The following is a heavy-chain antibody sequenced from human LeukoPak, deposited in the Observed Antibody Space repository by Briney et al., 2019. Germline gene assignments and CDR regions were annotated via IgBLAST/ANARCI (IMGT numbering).Heavy chain of an antibody. J-gene: IGHJ4*02. Sequence: PSETLSLTCTVSGGSISSGSYYWSWIRQPAGKGLEWIGRIYSSGSTNYNPSLKSRVTMSVDTSKNQFSLKLSSVTAADTAVYYCASLAVGYYGSGSYYSYDYWGQGTLVTVSS. CDR1: GGSISSGSYY. CDR2: IYSSGST. D-gene: IGHD3-10*01. V-gene: IGHV4-61*02. CDR3: ASLAVGYYGSGSYYSYDY.